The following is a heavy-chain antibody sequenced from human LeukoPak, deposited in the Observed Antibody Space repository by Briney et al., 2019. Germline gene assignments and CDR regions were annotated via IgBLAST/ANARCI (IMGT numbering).Heavy chain of an antibody. J-gene: IGHJ3*02. CDR3: ARGGRGEGTGTTRVAFDI. Sequence: ASVKVSCKASGGTFSSYAISWVRQAPGQGLEWMGRIIPILGIANYAQKFQGRVTITADKSTSTVYMELSSLRSEDTAVYYCARGGRGEGTGTTRVAFDIWGQGTMVTVSS. CDR1: GGTFSSYA. D-gene: IGHD1-1*01. V-gene: IGHV1-69*04. CDR2: IIPILGIA.